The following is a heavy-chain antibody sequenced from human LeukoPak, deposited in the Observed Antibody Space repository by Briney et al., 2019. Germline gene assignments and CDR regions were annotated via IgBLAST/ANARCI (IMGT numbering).Heavy chain of an antibody. CDR3: ARGSVRFDP. D-gene: IGHD3-3*01. Sequence: SETLSLTCNVYGGSFSSYYWSWIRQPPGKGLEWIGEINQSGSTTYNPSLKSRVTISVDTSKNQLSLKLSSVTAADTAVYYCARGSVRFDPWGQGTLVTVSS. CDR1: GGSFSSYY. V-gene: IGHV4-34*01. J-gene: IGHJ5*02. CDR2: INQSGST.